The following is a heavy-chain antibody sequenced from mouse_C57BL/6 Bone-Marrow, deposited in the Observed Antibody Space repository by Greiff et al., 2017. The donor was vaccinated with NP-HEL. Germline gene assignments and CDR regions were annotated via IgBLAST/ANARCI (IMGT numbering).Heavy chain of an antibody. CDR2: INYDGSST. CDR3: ARETFITTVGYFDY. V-gene: IGHV5-16*01. D-gene: IGHD1-1*01. J-gene: IGHJ2*01. Sequence: EVQLVESEGGLVQPGSSMKLSCTASGFTFSDYYMAWVRQVPEKGLEWVANINYDGSSTYYLDSLKSRFIISRDNAKNILYLQMSSLKSEDTATYYCARETFITTVGYFDYWGQGTTLTVSS. CDR1: GFTFSDYY.